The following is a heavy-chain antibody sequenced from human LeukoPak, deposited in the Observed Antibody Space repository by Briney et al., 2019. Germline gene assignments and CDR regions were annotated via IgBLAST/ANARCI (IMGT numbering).Heavy chain of an antibody. CDR3: ARELYCTNGVCYPI. Sequence: PSETLSLTCTVSGGSISSYYGSWIRQPPGKGLEWIGYIYYSGSTNYNPSLKSRVTISVDTSKNQFSLKLSSVTAADTAVYYCARELYCTNGVCYPIWGQGTMVTVSS. D-gene: IGHD2-8*01. CDR2: IYYSGST. V-gene: IGHV4-59*12. CDR1: GGSISSYY. J-gene: IGHJ3*02.